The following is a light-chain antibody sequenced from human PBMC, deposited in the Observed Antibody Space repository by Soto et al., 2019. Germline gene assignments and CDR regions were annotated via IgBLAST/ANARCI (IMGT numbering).Light chain of an antibody. CDR3: SSYAGSNNYV. V-gene: IGLV2-8*01. J-gene: IGLJ1*01. CDR1: SSVVGGYNY. Sequence: QSALTQPPSASGSPGQSVTISCTGTSSVVGGYNYVSWYQQHPGKAPKLMIYEVSKRPSGVPDRFSGSKSGNTASLTVSGLQAEDEAEYYCSSYAGSNNYVFGTGTKVTV. CDR2: EVS.